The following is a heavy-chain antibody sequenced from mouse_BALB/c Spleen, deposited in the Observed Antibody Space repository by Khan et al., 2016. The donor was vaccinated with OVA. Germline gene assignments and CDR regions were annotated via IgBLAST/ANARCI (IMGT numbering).Heavy chain of an antibody. D-gene: IGHD2-3*01. Sequence: VQLKESGPGLVAPSQSLSITCTVSGFSLTSYGVHWVRQPPGKGLEWLVVIWSDGSTNYNSVLKSRLSISKDNSKSQVFLKMNSLQTDDTAICYCARWFDGYSSLYAMDYWGQGTSVTVSS. V-gene: IGHV2-6*02. CDR3: ARWFDGYSSLYAMDY. J-gene: IGHJ4*01. CDR2: IWSDGST. CDR1: GFSLTSYG.